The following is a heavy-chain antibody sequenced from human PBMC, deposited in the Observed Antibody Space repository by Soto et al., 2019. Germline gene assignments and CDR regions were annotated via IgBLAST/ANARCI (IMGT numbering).Heavy chain of an antibody. CDR3: ARRAISGPYVMDV. CDR2: IGTAGDT. Sequence: PGGSLRLSCAASGFTFSSYDMHWVRQATGKGLEWVSAIGTAGDTYYPGSVKGRFTISRGNAKNSLYLQMNSLRAEDTAVYYCARRAISGPYVMDVWGQGTTVTVSS. CDR1: GFTFSSYD. D-gene: IGHD3-10*01. J-gene: IGHJ6*02. V-gene: IGHV3-13*01.